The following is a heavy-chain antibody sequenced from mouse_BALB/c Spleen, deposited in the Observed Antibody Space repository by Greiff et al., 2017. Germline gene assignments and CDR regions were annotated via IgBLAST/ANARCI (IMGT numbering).Heavy chain of an antibody. D-gene: IGHD2-4*01. Sequence: EVQLHQSGPELVKLGASVKLPCKASGYTFTDYNMDWVKQSHGKSLEWIGDINPNNGGTIYNQKFKGKATLTVDKSSSTAYMELRSLTSEDTAVYYCARGRDYDYFAWFAYWGQGTLVTVSA. CDR2: INPNNGGT. CDR3: ARGRDYDYFAWFAY. V-gene: IGHV1-18*01. J-gene: IGHJ3*01. CDR1: GYTFTDYN.